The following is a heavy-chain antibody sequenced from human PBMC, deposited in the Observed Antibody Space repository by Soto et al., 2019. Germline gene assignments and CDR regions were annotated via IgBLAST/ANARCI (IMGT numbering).Heavy chain of an antibody. D-gene: IGHD3-3*01. CDR3: AREGMTIFGVVIPQRRMDV. CDR2: IWYDGSNK. V-gene: IGHV3-33*01. CDR1: GFTFSSYG. Sequence: GGSLRLSCAASGFTFSSYGMHWVRQAPGKGLEWVAVIWYDGSNKYYADSVKGRFTISRDNSKNTLYLQMNSLRAEDTAVYYCAREGMTIFGVVIPQRRMDVWGQGTTVTVSS. J-gene: IGHJ6*02.